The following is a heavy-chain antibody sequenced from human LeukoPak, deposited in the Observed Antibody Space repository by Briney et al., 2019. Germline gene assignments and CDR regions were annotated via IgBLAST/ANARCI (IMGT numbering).Heavy chain of an antibody. CDR2: INHSGST. V-gene: IGHV4-34*01. CDR1: GGSFSGYY. J-gene: IGHJ4*02. D-gene: IGHD3-9*01. Sequence: SETLSLTCAVYGGSFSGYYWSWIRQPPGKGLEWIGEINHSGSTNYNPSLKSRVTMSVDTSKNQFSLKLSSVTAADTAVYYCARDSADILTGYAIGYWGQGTLVTVSS. CDR3: ARDSADILTGYAIGY.